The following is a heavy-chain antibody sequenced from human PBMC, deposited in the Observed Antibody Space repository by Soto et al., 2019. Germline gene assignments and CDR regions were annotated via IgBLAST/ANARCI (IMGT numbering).Heavy chain of an antibody. J-gene: IGHJ4*02. D-gene: IGHD5-12*01. V-gene: IGHV1-2*06. Sequence: QVQLVQSRAEVKKPGASVKVSCKTSGYIFTDYHVHWVRQAPGQGLEWMGRISPRNGDTHYAQKFQGRVTMTRDTSSSNVYMEMTTLRSDDTAIFFCARNKLTSGIDYFDSWGQGTLVTVSS. CDR1: GYIFTDYH. CDR2: ISPRNGDT. CDR3: ARNKLTSGIDYFDS.